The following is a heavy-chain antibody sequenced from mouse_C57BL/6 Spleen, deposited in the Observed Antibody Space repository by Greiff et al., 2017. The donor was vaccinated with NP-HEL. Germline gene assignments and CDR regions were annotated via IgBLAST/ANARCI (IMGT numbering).Heavy chain of an antibody. V-gene: IGHV1-52*01. J-gene: IGHJ2*01. CDR3: ARGLDGYYFDY. Sequence: VQLQQSGAELVRPGSSVKLSCKASGYTFTSYWMHWVKQRPIQGLEWIGNIDPSDSETHYNQKFKDKATLTVDKSSSTAYMQLSSLTSEDSAVYYCARGLDGYYFDYWGQGTTLTVSS. D-gene: IGHD2-3*01. CDR1: GYTFTSYW. CDR2: IDPSDSET.